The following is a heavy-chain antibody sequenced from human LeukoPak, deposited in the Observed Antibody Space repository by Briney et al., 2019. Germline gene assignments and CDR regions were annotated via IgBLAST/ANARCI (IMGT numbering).Heavy chain of an antibody. CDR1: GGSTSSSSYY. V-gene: IGHV4-61*05. J-gene: IGHJ6*03. CDR3: ARFSPPDYYYYYYMDV. Sequence: KPSETLSLTCTVSGGSTSSSSYYWGWIRQPPGKGLEWIGYIYYSGSTNYNPSLKSRVTISVDTSKNQFSLKLSSVTAADTAVYYCARFSPPDYYYYYYMDVWGKGTTVTVSS. CDR2: IYYSGST.